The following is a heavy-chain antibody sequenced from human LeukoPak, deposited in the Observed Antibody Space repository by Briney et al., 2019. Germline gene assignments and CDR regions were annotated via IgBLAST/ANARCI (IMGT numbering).Heavy chain of an antibody. J-gene: IGHJ6*02. Sequence: GGSLRLSCAASGFTVSSNYMSWVRQAPGKGLEWVSVIYSGGGTYYADSVKGRFTISRDNSKNTLYLQMNSLRAEDTAVYYCARVGTTSPYGDYASYYYGMDVWGQGTTVTVSS. CDR1: GFTVSSNY. CDR3: ARVGTTSPYGDYASYYYGMDV. CDR2: IYSGGGT. D-gene: IGHD4-17*01. V-gene: IGHV3-53*01.